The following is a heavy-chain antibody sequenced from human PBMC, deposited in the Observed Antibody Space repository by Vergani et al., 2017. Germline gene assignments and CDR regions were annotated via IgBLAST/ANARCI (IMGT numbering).Heavy chain of an antibody. CDR3: VTGRGIY. Sequence: QVQLVQSGAEVKKPGSSVKVSCKASGGTFSSYAISWVRQAPGQGLEWMGGIIPIFGTANYAQKFQGRVTMTRKTSITTAYMELSSLRSDDTAVYFCVTGRGIYWGQGTLVTVST. J-gene: IGHJ4*02. CDR1: GGTFSSYA. V-gene: IGHV1-69*06. CDR2: IIPIFGTA. D-gene: IGHD6-13*01.